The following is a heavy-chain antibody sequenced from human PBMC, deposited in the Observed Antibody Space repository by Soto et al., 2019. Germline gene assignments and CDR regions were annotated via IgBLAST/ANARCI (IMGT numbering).Heavy chain of an antibody. CDR2: INAGNGNT. Sequence: ASVKVSCKASGYTFTSYAMHWVRQAPGQRLEWMGWINAGNGNTKYSQKFQGRVTITRDTSASTAYMELSSLRSEDTAVYYCARDKAGDIVATFVWFDPWGQGALVTVYS. CDR1: GYTFTSYA. CDR3: ARDKAGDIVATFVWFDP. V-gene: IGHV1-3*01. D-gene: IGHD5-12*01. J-gene: IGHJ5*02.